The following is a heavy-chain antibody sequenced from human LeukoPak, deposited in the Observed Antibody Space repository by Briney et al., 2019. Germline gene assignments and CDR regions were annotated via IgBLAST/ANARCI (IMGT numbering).Heavy chain of an antibody. CDR2: ISGSGGTT. J-gene: IGHJ1*01. V-gene: IGHV3-23*01. D-gene: IGHD5-24*01. Sequence: PGGSLRLSCAASGFTFSSYAMSWVRQAPGKGLEWGSDISGSGGTTYYADSVKGPFTISRDNSKNTLYLQMNSLRAEDTAVYYCAKSRNGYNSQYFLHWGQGTLVTVSS. CDR1: GFTFSSYA. CDR3: AKSRNGYNSQYFLH.